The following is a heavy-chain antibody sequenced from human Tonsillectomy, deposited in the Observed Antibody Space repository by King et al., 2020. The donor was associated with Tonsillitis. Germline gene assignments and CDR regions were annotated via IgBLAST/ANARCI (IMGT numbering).Heavy chain of an antibody. CDR3: VRDRPEDWLSGSHANS. Sequence: VQLVESGGGLVQPGGSLRLSCTASGFTFSSYEMNWVRQAPGKGLEWVSFIGRRGTPIYYADSVKGRLTISRDNSQNSLFLQMSSLRAEDTALYFCVRDRPEDWLSGSHANSWGQGTLVTVSS. D-gene: IGHD3-10*01. V-gene: IGHV3-48*03. J-gene: IGHJ4*02. CDR1: GFTFSSYE. CDR2: IGRRGTPI.